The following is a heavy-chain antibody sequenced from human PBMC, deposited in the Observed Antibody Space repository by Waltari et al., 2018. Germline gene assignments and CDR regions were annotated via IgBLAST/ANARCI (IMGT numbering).Heavy chain of an antibody. CDR1: GYTFTGYY. J-gene: IGHJ5*02. Sequence: QVQLVQSGAEVKKPGASVKVSCKASGYTFTGYYMHWVRQAPGQGLEWVGRINPNRGGTNYARKFQGRVTMTRDTSISTAYMELSRLRSDDTAVYYCARSLTTVTTWNWFDPWGQGTLVTVSS. CDR2: INPNRGGT. D-gene: IGHD4-17*01. CDR3: ARSLTTVTTWNWFDP. V-gene: IGHV1-2*06.